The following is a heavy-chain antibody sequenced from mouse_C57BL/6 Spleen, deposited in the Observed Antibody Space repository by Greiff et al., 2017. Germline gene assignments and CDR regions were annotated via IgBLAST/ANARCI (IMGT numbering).Heavy chain of an antibody. V-gene: IGHV1-15*01. J-gene: IGHJ3*01. Sequence: QVQLQQSGAELVRPGASVTLSCKASGYTFTDYEMHWVKQTPVHGLEWIGAIDPETGGTAYNQKFKGKAILTADKASSTAYMELRSLTSADSAVYYCTRGDQLRDFAYWGQGTLVTVSA. D-gene: IGHD3-3*01. CDR2: IDPETGGT. CDR1: GYTFTDYE. CDR3: TRGDQLRDFAY.